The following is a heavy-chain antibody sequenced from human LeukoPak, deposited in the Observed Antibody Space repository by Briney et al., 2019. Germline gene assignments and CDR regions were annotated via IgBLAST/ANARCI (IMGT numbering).Heavy chain of an antibody. Sequence: PGGSLRLSCAASGFTFSSYSMNWVRQAPGNGLEWVSYISSSSSSTIYYADSVKGRFTISRDNAKNSLYLQMNSLRAEDTAVYFCANYVLGSRIDYWGQGTLVTVSS. D-gene: IGHD3-10*01. J-gene: IGHJ4*02. CDR2: ISSSSSSTI. V-gene: IGHV3-48*01. CDR1: GFTFSSYS. CDR3: ANYVLGSRIDY.